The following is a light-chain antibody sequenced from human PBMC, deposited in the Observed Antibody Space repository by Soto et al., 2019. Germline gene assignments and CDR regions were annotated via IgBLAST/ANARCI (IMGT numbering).Light chain of an antibody. CDR1: QSFSSSY. V-gene: IGKV3-20*01. CDR2: CAS. Sequence: EIVLTQSPGTLSLSPWERATLSFMASQSFSSSYLAWYQQKPGQAPRLLIYCASSRATGIPDRFSGSGSGTDFTLTISRLEPEDFAVYYCQQYGSSPLLTFGGGTKVDIK. J-gene: IGKJ4*01. CDR3: QQYGSSPLLT.